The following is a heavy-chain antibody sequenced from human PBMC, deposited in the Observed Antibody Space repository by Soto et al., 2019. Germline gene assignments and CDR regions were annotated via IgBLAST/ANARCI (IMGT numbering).Heavy chain of an antibody. D-gene: IGHD2-15*01. CDR1: GFTFSNYW. CDR3: SRDVVVGAKALNY. J-gene: IGHJ4*02. CDR2: IKEDGSEK. V-gene: IGHV3-7*01. Sequence: GSLRLSCAASGFTFSNYWMTWVRQAPGKGLEWVANIKEDGSEKHYVDSVKGRFTISRDNAKNSLYLQMNSLRVEDTAVYFCSRDVVVGAKALNYWRQGALVTVSS.